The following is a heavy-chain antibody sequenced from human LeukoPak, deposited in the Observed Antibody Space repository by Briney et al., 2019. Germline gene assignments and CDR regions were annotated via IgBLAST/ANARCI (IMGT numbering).Heavy chain of an antibody. CDR3: AREGSEYQQYSFDY. CDR2: INPNSGGT. Sequence: ASVKVSCKASGYTFTGYYMHWVRQAPGQGLEWMGWINPNSGGTNYAQKFQGRVTMTRDTSISTAYMELSRLRSDDTAVYYCAREGSEYQQYSFDYWGQGTLVTVSS. V-gene: IGHV1-2*02. CDR1: GYTFTGYY. J-gene: IGHJ4*02. D-gene: IGHD2-2*01.